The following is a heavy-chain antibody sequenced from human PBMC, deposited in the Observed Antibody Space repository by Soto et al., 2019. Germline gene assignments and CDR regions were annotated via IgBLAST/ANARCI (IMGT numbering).Heavy chain of an antibody. J-gene: IGHJ6*02. D-gene: IGHD3-3*01. CDR2: ISHDGSNK. Sequence: QVQLVESGGGVVQPGMSLRLSCAASGFTFSTYTMHWVRQAPGKGLEWVAVISHDGSNKYYADSVKGRFTISRDSSKNTVYLQMNSLRAEDTAVYYCARELSNYELWSGYYREYRYYYNGLDVWGQGTTVTISS. CDR3: ARELSNYELWSGYYREYRYYYNGLDV. CDR1: GFTFSTYT. V-gene: IGHV3-30-3*01.